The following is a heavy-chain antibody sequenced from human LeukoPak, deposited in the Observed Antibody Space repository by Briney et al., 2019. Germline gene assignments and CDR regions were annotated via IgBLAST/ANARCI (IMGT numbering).Heavy chain of an antibody. CDR1: GGTFSSYA. D-gene: IGHD3-22*01. J-gene: IGHJ4*02. CDR2: IIPIFGTA. CDR3: ARVFGEMYYYDSDNSGYFDY. Sequence: SVNVSCKASGGTFSSYAISWVRQAPGQGLEWMGGIIPIFGTANYAQKFQGRVTITADESTSTAYMELSSLRSEDTAVYYCARVFGEMYYYDSDNSGYFDYWGQGTLVTVSS. V-gene: IGHV1-69*01.